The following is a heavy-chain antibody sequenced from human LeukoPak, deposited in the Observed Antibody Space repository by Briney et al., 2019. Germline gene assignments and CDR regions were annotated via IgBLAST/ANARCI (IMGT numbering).Heavy chain of an antibody. V-gene: IGHV4-4*07. CDR3: ARGRSLYYYDSSGYLQTYYFDY. D-gene: IGHD3-22*01. J-gene: IGHJ4*02. CDR1: GGSINSYF. CDR2: IYTGGST. Sequence: SETLSLTCTVSGGSINSYFWTWIRQPAGKGLEWIGRIYTGGSTNYNPSLKSRVTMSVDTSKNQFSLKLSSVTAADTAVYYCARGRSLYYYDSSGYLQTYYFDYWGQGTLVTVSS.